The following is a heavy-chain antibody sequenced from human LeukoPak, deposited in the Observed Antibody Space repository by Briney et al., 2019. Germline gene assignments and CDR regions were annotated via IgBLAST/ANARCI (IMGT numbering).Heavy chain of an antibody. CDR3: ARALSPGDFDY. CDR1: GGSISSYY. Sequence: SETLSLTCTVSGGSISSYYWSWIRQPPGKGLEWIGYIYYSGSTNYNPSHKSRVTISVDTSKNQFSLKLSSVTAADTAVYYCARALSPGDFDYWGQGTLVTVSS. V-gene: IGHV4-59*01. CDR2: IYYSGST. J-gene: IGHJ4*02. D-gene: IGHD1-26*01.